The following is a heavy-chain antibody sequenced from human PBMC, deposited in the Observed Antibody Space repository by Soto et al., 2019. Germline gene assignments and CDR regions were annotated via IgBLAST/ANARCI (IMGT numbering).Heavy chain of an antibody. CDR1: GFTFRSYG. V-gene: IGHV3-48*02. J-gene: IGHJ5*02. CDR2: ISSSSSTI. D-gene: IGHD3-9*01. Sequence: GGSQRLSCTASGFTFRSYGMNWVRQAPGKGLEWVSYISSSSSTIYYADSVKGRFTISRDNAKSSLYLQMNSLRDEDTAVYYCARDRLRYFDWLLEDNWFDPWGQGTLVTVSS. CDR3: ARDRLRYFDWLLEDNWFDP.